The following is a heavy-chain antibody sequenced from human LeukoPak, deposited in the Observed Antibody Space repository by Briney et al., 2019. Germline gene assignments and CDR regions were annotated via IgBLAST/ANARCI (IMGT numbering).Heavy chain of an antibody. CDR1: GFTFNTYG. CDR3: AKNIGGLDY. Sequence: GGTLRLSCAVSGFTFNTYGMTWVRQAPGKGLEWVSGISGSDGSTYHADSVKGRFTISRDNSKNTLYLQMNSLRGEDTAVYYCAKNIGGLDYWGQGTLVTVSS. V-gene: IGHV3-23*01. J-gene: IGHJ4*02. CDR2: ISGSDGST. D-gene: IGHD3-10*01.